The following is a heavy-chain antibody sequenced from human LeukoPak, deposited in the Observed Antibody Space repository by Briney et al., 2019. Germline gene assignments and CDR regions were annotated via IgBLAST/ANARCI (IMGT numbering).Heavy chain of an antibody. CDR1: GFTFSSYA. Sequence: GGSLRLSCAASGFTFSSYAMSWVRQAPGKGLEWVSAISGSGGSTYYAGSVKGRFTISRDNSKNTLYLQMNSLRAEDTAVYYCAKDTEEDYYGSGSSFDYWGQGTLVTVSS. D-gene: IGHD3-10*01. CDR2: ISGSGGST. V-gene: IGHV3-23*01. CDR3: AKDTEEDYYGSGSSFDY. J-gene: IGHJ4*02.